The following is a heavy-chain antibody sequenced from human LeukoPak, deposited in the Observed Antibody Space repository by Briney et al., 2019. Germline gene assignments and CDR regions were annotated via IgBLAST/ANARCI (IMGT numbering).Heavy chain of an antibody. CDR1: GGSFSGYY. D-gene: IGHD5-18*01. CDR2: INHSGST. V-gene: IGHV4-34*01. Sequence: PSETLSLTCAVYGGSFSGYYWSWIRQPPGKGLEWIGEINHSGSTNYNPSLKSRVTISVGTSKNQFSLKLSSVTAADTAVYYCARGDTAMVAFDYWGQGTLVTVSS. CDR3: ARGDTAMVAFDY. J-gene: IGHJ4*02.